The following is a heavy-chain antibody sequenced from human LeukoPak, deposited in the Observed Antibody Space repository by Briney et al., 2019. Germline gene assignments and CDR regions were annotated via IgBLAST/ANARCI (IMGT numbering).Heavy chain of an antibody. CDR3: AKIHQNRVVVGAKGAFDI. V-gene: IGHV3-23*01. CDR1: GLTFNNYA. Sequence: GSLSLSCEASGLTFNNYAMHWVRQSSGKGLEWVSGIGSSGGGTYYADSVKGRFTISRDTSKDTVYLQMDSLRAEDTAIYYCAKIHQNRVVVGAKGAFDIWGQGTVVTVSS. CDR2: IGSSGGGT. D-gene: IGHD2-15*01. J-gene: IGHJ3*02.